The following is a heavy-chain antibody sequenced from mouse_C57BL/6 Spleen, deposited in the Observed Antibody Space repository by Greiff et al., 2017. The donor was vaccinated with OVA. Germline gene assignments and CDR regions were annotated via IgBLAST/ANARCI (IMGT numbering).Heavy chain of an antibody. V-gene: IGHV7-3*01. CDR3: ARWGYYGSSPYYFDY. Sequence: EVHLVESGGGLVQPGGSLSLSCAASGFTFTDYYMSWVRQPPGKALEWLGFIRNKANGYTTEYSASVKGRFTITRDKSQSILYLQMNALRAEDSATYDGARWGYYGSSPYYFDYWGQGTTLTVSS. CDR1: GFTFTDYY. CDR2: IRNKANGYTT. J-gene: IGHJ2*01. D-gene: IGHD1-1*01.